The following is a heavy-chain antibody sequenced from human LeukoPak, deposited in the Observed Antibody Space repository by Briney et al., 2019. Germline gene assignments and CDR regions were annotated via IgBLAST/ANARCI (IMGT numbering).Heavy chain of an antibody. CDR2: IIPILGIA. CDR3: ARASSRDGYNPVDY. J-gene: IGHJ4*02. V-gene: IGHV1-69*04. CDR1: GGIFSSYA. D-gene: IGHD5-24*01. Sequence: SVKVSCKASGGIFSSYAISWVRQAPGQGLEWMGRIIPILGIANYAQKFQGRVTITADKSTSTAYMELSSLRSEDTAVYYCARASSRDGYNPVDYWGQGTLVTVSS.